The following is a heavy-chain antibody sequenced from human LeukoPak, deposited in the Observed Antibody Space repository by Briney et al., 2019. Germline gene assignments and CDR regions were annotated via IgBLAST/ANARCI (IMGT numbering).Heavy chain of an antibody. CDR2: IYDRGST. Sequence: SETLSLTCTVTGASISSHYWCWIRQTPGTGLEWIGDIYDRGSTTYNPSLKSQVSISVDTSRNQFSLNLRSVTAADTAVYYCAKIEVGRFDPWGQGTLVTVSS. V-gene: IGHV4-59*11. CDR3: AKIEVGRFDP. D-gene: IGHD1-26*01. J-gene: IGHJ5*02. CDR1: GASISSHY.